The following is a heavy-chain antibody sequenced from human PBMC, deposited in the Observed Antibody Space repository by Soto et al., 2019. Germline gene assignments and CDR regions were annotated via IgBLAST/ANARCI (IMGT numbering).Heavy chain of an antibody. V-gene: IGHV3-30*18. J-gene: IGHJ6*02. CDR2: ISYDGSNK. CDR1: GFTFSSYG. CDR3: ANYRYDSGSSRYYLDYYHYGMDV. D-gene: IGHD3-22*01. Sequence: SLRLSCAASGFTFSSYGMHWVRQAPGKGLEWVAVISYDGSNKYYADSVKGRFTISRDNSKNTLYLQMNSLRAEGTAVYYCANYRYDSGSSRYYLDYYHYGMDVWGQGTKGTV.